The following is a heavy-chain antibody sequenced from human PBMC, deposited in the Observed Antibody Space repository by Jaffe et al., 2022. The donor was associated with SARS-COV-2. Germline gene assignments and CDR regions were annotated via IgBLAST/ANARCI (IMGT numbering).Heavy chain of an antibody. V-gene: IGHV1-3*01. CDR1: GYTFTSYA. J-gene: IGHJ6*04. CDR2: INAGNDNT. Sequence: QVQLVQSGPEVKKPGASVKVSCKASGYTFTSYAMHWVRQAPGQRLEWMGWINAGNDNTKYSQKFQGRVTITRDTSASTGYMELNSLRSEDTAVYYCARPGWDGSGELDVWGKGTTVIVSS. D-gene: IGHD3-10*01. CDR3: ARPGWDGSGELDV.